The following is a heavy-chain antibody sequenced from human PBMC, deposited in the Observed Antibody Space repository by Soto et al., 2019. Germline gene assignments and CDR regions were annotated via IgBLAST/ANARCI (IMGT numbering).Heavy chain of an antibody. Sequence: VGSLRLSCAASGFAFSSEWMHWVRQAPGKGLVWVSRIDPYDTGITYADSVKGRFTISRDNAKNTLYLQMNSLRAEDTAVYYCTSDSFGDSDSWGQGTLVTVYS. V-gene: IGHV3-74*01. D-gene: IGHD2-21*01. CDR1: GFAFSSEW. CDR3: TSDSFGDSDS. CDR2: IDPYDTGI. J-gene: IGHJ5*01.